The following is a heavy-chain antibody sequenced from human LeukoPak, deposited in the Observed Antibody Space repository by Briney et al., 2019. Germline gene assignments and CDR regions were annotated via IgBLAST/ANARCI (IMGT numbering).Heavy chain of an antibody. Sequence: SETLSLTCTVSGGSISSYYWSWIRQPLGKGLEWIGYIYYSGSTNYNPSLKSRVTISVDTSKNQFSLKLSSVTAADTAVYYCARVPKGYCSSTSCFGVGGYYYYMDVWGKGTTVTVSS. D-gene: IGHD2-2*01. CDR3: ARVPKGYCSSTSCFGVGGYYYYMDV. V-gene: IGHV4-59*01. J-gene: IGHJ6*03. CDR2: IYYSGST. CDR1: GGSISSYY.